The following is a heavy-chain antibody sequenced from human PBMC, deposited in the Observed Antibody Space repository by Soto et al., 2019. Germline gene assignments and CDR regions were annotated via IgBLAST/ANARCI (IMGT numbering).Heavy chain of an antibody. CDR1: GFACSSYS. CDR2: ISSSSSTI. CDR3: GRGFSSGSYSYYYYGMDV. J-gene: IGHJ6*02. V-gene: IGHV3-48*01. Sequence: GGSLRLSCAASGFACSSYSRNWVRQAPGKGLEWVSYISSSSSTIYYADSVKGRFTISRDNAKNSLYLQMNSLRAEDTAVYYCGRGFSSGSYSYYYYGMDVWGQGTTVTVSS. D-gene: IGHD1-26*01.